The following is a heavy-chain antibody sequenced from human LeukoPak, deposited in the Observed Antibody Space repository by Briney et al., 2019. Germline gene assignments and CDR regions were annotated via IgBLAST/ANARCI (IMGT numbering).Heavy chain of an antibody. CDR3: ARVGYSGYDYDY. CDR2: ISGSGDST. D-gene: IGHD5-12*01. J-gene: IGHJ4*02. V-gene: IGHV3-23*01. CDR1: GFTFSSYA. Sequence: SGGSLRLSCAASGFTFSSYAMSWVRQAPGKGLEWVSVISGSGDSTYYADSVEGRFTSSRDNSKDALYLQMNSLRAEDTAVYYCARVGYSGYDYDYWGQGTLVTVSS.